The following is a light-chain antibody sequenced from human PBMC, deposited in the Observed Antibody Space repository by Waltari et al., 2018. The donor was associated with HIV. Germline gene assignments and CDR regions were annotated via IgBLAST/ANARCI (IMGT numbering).Light chain of an antibody. J-gene: IGLJ2*01. Sequence: QSALTQPASVSGSPGQSITISCTGTSSDVGGYNLVSWYQQHPGKAPKLMIYEVSKRPSVVSNRFSGSKSGNTASLTISGLQAEDEADYYCCAYAGSTTYLIFGGGTKLTVL. CDR3: CAYAGSTTYLI. CDR2: EVS. V-gene: IGLV2-23*02. CDR1: SSDVGGYNL.